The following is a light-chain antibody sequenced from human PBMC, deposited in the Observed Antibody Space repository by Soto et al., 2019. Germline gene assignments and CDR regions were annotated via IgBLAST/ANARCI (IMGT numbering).Light chain of an antibody. CDR2: EVS. CDR1: SSDVGDYNY. J-gene: IGLJ2*01. V-gene: IGLV2-8*01. CDR3: SSYAVSNSLV. Sequence: QSALTQPPSASGSPGQSVTISCTGTSSDVGDYNYVSWYQQHPGKAPKLMIYEVSKRPSGVPDRFSGSKSGNTASLTGSGLQAEDEADYYCSSYAVSNSLVFGGGTKVTVL.